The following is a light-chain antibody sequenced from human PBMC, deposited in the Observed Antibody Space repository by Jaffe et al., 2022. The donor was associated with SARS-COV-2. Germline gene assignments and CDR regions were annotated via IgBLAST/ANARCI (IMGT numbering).Light chain of an antibody. CDR3: LQYNSYPGT. CDR2: KAT. V-gene: IGKV1-5*03. J-gene: IGKJ1*01. CDR1: QSISNW. Sequence: DIQMTQSPSTLSASVGDRVIITCRASQSISNWLAWYQQKPGKAPKFLISKATSLESGVPSRFSGSGSATEFTLTISSLQPDDFATYYCLQYNSYPGTFGQGTKVEIK.